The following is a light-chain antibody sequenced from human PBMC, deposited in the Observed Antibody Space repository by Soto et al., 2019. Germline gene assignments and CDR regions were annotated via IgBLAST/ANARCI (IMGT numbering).Light chain of an antibody. V-gene: IGKV1-39*01. CDR2: VAS. CDR3: QQSFTTPLT. Sequence: DIEMTQSPASLSAFVGDRVTITCRASQDIAGFLNWYQQKPGKAPTVLINVASTLRSGVPSRFSGSGSGTDFNLTINSLQPEDFATYFCQQSFTTPLTFGGGTKVDIK. CDR1: QDIAGF. J-gene: IGKJ4*01.